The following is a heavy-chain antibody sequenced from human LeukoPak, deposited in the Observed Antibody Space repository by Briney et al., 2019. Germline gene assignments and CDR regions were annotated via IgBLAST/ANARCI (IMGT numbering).Heavy chain of an antibody. Sequence: ASVKVSCKASGYTFTGYYMHWVRQAPGQGLEWMGWINPNSGGTNYAQKFQGRVTMTRDTSISTAYMELSRLRSDDTAVYYCARDQGSSWFNWFDPWGQGTLVTASS. CDR2: INPNSGGT. D-gene: IGHD6-13*01. CDR1: GYTFTGYY. J-gene: IGHJ5*02. V-gene: IGHV1-2*02. CDR3: ARDQGSSWFNWFDP.